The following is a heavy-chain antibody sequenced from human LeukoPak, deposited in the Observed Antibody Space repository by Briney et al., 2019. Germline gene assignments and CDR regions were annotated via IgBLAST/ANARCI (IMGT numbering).Heavy chain of an antibody. CDR1: GYSISSGYY. J-gene: IGHJ5*01. D-gene: IGHD2-15*01. CDR3: ARPNLGYCSGDSCYWNWFDS. Sequence: PSETLSLTCTVSGYSISSGYYWGWIRQPPGKGLEWIGSIYHSGSTYYNPSLKSRVTISVDTSKNQFSLKLTSVTAADTAVYFCARPNLGYCSGDSCYWNWFDSWGQGTLVTVSS. CDR2: IYHSGST. V-gene: IGHV4-38-2*02.